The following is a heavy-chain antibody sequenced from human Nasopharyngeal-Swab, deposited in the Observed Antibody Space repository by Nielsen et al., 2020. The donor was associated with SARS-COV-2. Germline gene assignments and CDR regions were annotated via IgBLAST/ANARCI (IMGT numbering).Heavy chain of an antibody. D-gene: IGHD2-2*01. CDR3: ARYCSTTSCPRGFDY. CDR1: GFTFSSYW. J-gene: IGHJ4*02. CDR2: IKQSGSGQ. Sequence: GESLKISCAASGFTFSSYWMSWVRQAPGKGVEGVAHIKQSGSGQYYVDSVKGRFTISRDNAKNSLSLQMNSLRAEDTAVYYCARYCSTTSCPRGFDYWGQGTLVTVSS. V-gene: IGHV3-7*01.